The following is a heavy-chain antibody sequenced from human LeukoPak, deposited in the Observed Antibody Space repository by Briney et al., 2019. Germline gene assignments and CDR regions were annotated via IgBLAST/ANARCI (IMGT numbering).Heavy chain of an antibody. D-gene: IGHD1-26*01. CDR2: IYYSGST. J-gene: IGHJ4*02. Sequence: SETLSLTCTVSGGSISSSSYYWGWIRQPPGKGLEWIGSIYYSGSTYYNPSLKSRVTISVDTSKNQFSLKLSSVTAADTAVYYCASPSSESYFAFDYWGQGTLVTVSS. V-gene: IGHV4-39*01. CDR1: GGSISSSSYY. CDR3: ASPSSESYFAFDY.